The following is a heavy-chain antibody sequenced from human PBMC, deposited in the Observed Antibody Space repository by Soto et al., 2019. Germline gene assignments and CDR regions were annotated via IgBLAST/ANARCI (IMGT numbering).Heavy chain of an antibody. J-gene: IGHJ4*02. Sequence: QVQLVQSGAEVKKPGASVKVSCKASGYTFTSYYIHWERQAPGQGLEWMGIVNPIGGSTYYAQKFQGRVNMTSDPATSTAYMELSGLRFEDTAVYYCAIASGDGMFYWGQGTLVTVSS. CDR2: VNPIGGST. CDR1: GYTFTSYY. V-gene: IGHV1-46*01. D-gene: IGHD7-27*01. CDR3: AIASGDGMFY.